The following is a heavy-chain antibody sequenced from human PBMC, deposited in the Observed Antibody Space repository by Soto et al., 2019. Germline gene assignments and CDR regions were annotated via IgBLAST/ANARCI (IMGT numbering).Heavy chain of an antibody. CDR2: ISSRSTDI. CDR1: GFTFSAYS. V-gene: IGHV3-21*01. Sequence: KTGGSLRLSCAASGFTFSAYSVNWVRQAPGKGLEWVSSISSRSTDIYYADSVRGRFTISRDNAKNSLSLQMNSLRAEDTAVYYCARDLARGVIITDYYYYGMDVWGQGTTVTVSS. CDR3: ARDLARGVIITDYYYYGMDV. J-gene: IGHJ6*02. D-gene: IGHD3-10*01.